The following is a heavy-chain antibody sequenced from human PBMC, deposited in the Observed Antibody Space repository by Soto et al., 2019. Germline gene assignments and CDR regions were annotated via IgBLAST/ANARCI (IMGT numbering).Heavy chain of an antibody. J-gene: IGHJ6*02. CDR2: ISYDGRNK. CDR3: AKDESRYCTDTSCYPMDV. D-gene: IGHD2-2*01. Sequence: GGSLRLSCAASGFTFSTYGMHWVRQAPGKGLEWVAVISYDGRNKYYAGSVKGRFAISRDNSKNVLFLQMNSLRAEDTSVYYCAKDESRYCTDTSCYPMDVWGQGTTVTVSS. V-gene: IGHV3-30*18. CDR1: GFTFSTYG.